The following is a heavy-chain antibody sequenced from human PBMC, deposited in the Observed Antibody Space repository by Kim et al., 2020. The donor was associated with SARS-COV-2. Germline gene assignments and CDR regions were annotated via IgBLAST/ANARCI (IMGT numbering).Heavy chain of an antibody. CDR3: ASPRGGSYYY. J-gene: IGHJ4*02. D-gene: IGHD3-10*01. V-gene: IGHV4-39*01. CDR2: IYYSGST. CDR1: GGSISSSSYY. Sequence: SETLSLTCTASGGSISSSSYYWGWIRQPPGKGLEWIGSIYYSGSTYYNPSLKRRVTISVDTSKNQFSLKLSSVTAADTAVYYCASPRGGSYYYWGQGTLVTFSS.